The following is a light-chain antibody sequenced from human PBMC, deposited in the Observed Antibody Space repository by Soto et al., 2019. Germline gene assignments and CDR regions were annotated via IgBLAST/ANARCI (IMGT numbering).Light chain of an antibody. CDR3: QQYGSSRWT. V-gene: IGKV3-20*01. CDR1: QTLSNSF. J-gene: IGKJ1*01. Sequence: EIVFTQSPCTLSLSPFERSTLSCRASQTLSNSFTAWYQQKPGQAPRLLIYGASSRATGIPDRFSGSGSGTDFTLTISRLEPEDFAVYYCQQYGSSRWTFGQGTKVDIK. CDR2: GAS.